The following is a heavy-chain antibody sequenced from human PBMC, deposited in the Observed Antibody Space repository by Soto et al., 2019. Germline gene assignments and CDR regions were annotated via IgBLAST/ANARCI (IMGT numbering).Heavy chain of an antibody. J-gene: IGHJ5*01. CDR3: ARGRYCLTGRCFPNWFDS. CDR2: IYKSATT. V-gene: IGHV4-30-4*01. D-gene: IGHD7-27*01. Sequence: PSETLSLTCSVSGDSISNLDYFWAWIRQPPGQALEYIEYIYKSATTYYNPSFESRVAISVDTSKSQFSLNVTSVTAADTAVYFCARGRYCLTGRCFPNWFDSWGQGALVTVSS. CDR1: GDSISNLDYF.